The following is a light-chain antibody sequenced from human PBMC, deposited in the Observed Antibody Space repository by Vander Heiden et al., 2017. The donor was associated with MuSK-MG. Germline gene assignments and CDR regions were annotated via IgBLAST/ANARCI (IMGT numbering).Light chain of an antibody. CDR3: HQYGTSPFT. CDR2: DAS. V-gene: IGKV3-20*01. Sequence: EIVSTQSPDTLSLSPGERATLSCWASQSVIINYLAWYQQRPGQAPRLLIYDASSRATGIADRFRGSGSGTDFTLTINGLDPEDSAVYYCHQYGTSPFTFGQGTKLEIK. J-gene: IGKJ2*01. CDR1: QSVIINY.